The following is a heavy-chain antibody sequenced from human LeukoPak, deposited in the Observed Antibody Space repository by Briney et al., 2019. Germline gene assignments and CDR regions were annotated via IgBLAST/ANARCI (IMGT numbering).Heavy chain of an antibody. CDR2: IIPIFGTA. V-gene: IGHV1-69*13. D-gene: IGHD6-6*01. CDR1: GGTFSSYA. CDR3: ARSSIAALGNYYYGMDA. J-gene: IGHJ6*02. Sequence: GASVKVSCKASGGTFSSYAISWVRRAPGQGLEWMGGIIPIFGTANYAQKFQGRVTITADESTSTAYMELSSLRSEDKAVYYCARSSIAALGNYYYGMDAWGQGTTVTVSS.